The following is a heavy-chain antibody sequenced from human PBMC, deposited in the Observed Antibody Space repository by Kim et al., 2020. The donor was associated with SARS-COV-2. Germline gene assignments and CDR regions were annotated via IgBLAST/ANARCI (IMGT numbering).Heavy chain of an antibody. Sequence: GASLKISCKGSGYSFTSYWISWVRQMPGKGLEWMGRIDPSDSYTNYSPSFQGHVTISADKSISTAYLQWSSLKASDTAMYYCARSQEWLADAFDIWGQGTMVTVSS. CDR1: GYSFTSYW. CDR3: ARSQEWLADAFDI. V-gene: IGHV5-10-1*01. D-gene: IGHD6-19*01. CDR2: IDPSDSYT. J-gene: IGHJ3*02.